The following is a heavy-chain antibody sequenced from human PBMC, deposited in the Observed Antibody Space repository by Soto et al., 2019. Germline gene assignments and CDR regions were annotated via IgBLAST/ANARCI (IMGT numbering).Heavy chain of an antibody. V-gene: IGHV1-46*01. CDR3: AREGFYAAGRYSYGYSPPRHYGLDV. J-gene: IGHJ6*02. CDR1: GYTFTSYY. D-gene: IGHD3-10*01. Sequence: ASVKVSCKASGYTFTSYYMHWVRQAPGQGLEWMGIINPSGGSTSYAQKFQGRVTITTDTSTKVAYMEMTTLKSDDTAVYYCAREGFYAAGRYSYGYSPPRHYGLDVWGQGTTVTVSS. CDR2: INPSGGST.